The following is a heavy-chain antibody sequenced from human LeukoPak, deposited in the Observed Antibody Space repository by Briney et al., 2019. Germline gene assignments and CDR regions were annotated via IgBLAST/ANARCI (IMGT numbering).Heavy chain of an antibody. V-gene: IGHV3-7*01. CDR1: GLTFGIFW. CDR2: KRKTGSET. J-gene: IGHJ4*02. Sequence: GGSWGFSWQALGLTFGIFWLSWSARPQGRGRGGWASKRKTGSETYYVDSVKGRFTITRDNTRSSLFLQMYSLRAEDTAVYFCAREDGYCSGGNCYSYFDSWGQGTLVTVSS. D-gene: IGHD2-15*01. CDR3: AREDGYCSGGNCYSYFDS.